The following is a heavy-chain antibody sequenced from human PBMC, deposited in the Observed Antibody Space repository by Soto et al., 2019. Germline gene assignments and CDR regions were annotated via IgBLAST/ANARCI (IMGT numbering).Heavy chain of an antibody. CDR1: GYTFSNFG. CDR2: ISGYNGNT. D-gene: IGHD5-18*01. CDR3: ARDKGYGFGWSSSSGMDX. J-gene: IGHJ6*02. Sequence: ASVKVSCKASGYTFSNFGLSWVRQAPGQGLEWMGWISGYNGNTNSAERFQGRVTMTTDTSTSTAYMEVRSLTSDDTAVYYCARDKGYGFGWSSSSGMDXWGQGTTVTV. V-gene: IGHV1-18*01.